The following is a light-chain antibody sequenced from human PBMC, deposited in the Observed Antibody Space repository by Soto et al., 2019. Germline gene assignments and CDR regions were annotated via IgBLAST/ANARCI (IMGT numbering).Light chain of an antibody. CDR3: SSYSISTAYL. Sequence: QSALTQPASVSGSPGQSITISCTGTSSDVGSYDYVSWYQLHPGKAPKLMVFEVSNRPSGVSYRFSGSKSGNTASLTISGLQADDDADYFCSSYSISTAYLFGTGTKLTVL. CDR1: SSDVGSYDY. CDR2: EVS. J-gene: IGLJ1*01. V-gene: IGLV2-14*01.